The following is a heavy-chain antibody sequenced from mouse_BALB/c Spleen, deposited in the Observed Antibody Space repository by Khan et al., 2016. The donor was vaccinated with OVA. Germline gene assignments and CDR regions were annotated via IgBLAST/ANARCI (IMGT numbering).Heavy chain of an antibody. D-gene: IGHD1-1*01. Sequence: QVQLKQSGAELVKAGASVKMSCKASGYTFTSYWMHWVKQRLGQGLEWFAETNPTNGRTYYNVKFKSKATLTVDKSSSTAYMLLSGPTCEDSAVYYCARINKIVATYFDYWGQGTTLTVSS. CDR2: TNPTNGRT. CDR1: GYTFTSYW. CDR3: ARINKIVATYFDY. J-gene: IGHJ2*01. V-gene: IGHV1S81*02.